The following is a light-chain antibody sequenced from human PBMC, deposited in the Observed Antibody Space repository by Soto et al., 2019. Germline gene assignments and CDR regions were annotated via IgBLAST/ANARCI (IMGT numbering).Light chain of an antibody. V-gene: IGKV1-9*01. Sequence: DIQMTQSPSSLSASIGDRVTLTCRASQSINSYLAWYQQTPGKAPKLLIYATSTLQTGVPSRFSGSGSGTEFTLTISSLQPEDFATYYCQQFNSYPLLFTFGPGTRVEIK. CDR3: QQFNSYPLLFT. J-gene: IGKJ3*01. CDR1: QSINSY. CDR2: ATS.